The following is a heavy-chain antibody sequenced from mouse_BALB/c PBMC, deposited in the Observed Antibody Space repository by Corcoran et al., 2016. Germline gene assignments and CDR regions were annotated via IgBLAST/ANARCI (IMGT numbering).Heavy chain of an antibody. CDR3: ARPYGSRNYAMDY. Sequence: EVQLQQSGAELVKPGASVKLSCTASGFNIKDTYMHWVKQRPEQGLEWIGRIDPANGNTKYDPKFQGKATITADTSSNTAYLQLSSLTSEDTAVYYCARPYGSRNYAMDYWGQGTSVTVSS. CDR1: GFNIKDTY. J-gene: IGHJ4*01. V-gene: IGHV14-3*02. CDR2: IDPANGNT. D-gene: IGHD1-1*01.